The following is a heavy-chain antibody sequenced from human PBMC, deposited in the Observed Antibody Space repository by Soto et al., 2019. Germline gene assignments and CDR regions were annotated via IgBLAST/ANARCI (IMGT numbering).Heavy chain of an antibody. Sequence: ASVKVSCKASGYVFSDYPIHGVRQAPGQRLEWMGWINPGNGDTKYSQKFQDRVTLTRDTSATTAYMGVNTLRSEDTAIYYCARESITANDYWGQGTPVTVCS. V-gene: IGHV1-3*01. D-gene: IGHD1-20*01. J-gene: IGHJ4*02. CDR3: ARESITANDY. CDR2: INPGNGDT. CDR1: GYVFSDYP.